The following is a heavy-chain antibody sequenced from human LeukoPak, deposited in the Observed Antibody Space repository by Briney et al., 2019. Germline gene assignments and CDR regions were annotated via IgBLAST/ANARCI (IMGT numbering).Heavy chain of an antibody. CDR2: ISSRSDSI. Sequence: GGSLRLSCAASGFTFSSYGMNWVRQAPGKRLEWVSYISSRSDSIYYADSVKGRFTISRDNGENSLYLQMNSLRDEDTAVYYCARATRSGYDYWGQGTLATVSS. CDR3: ARATRSGYDY. V-gene: IGHV3-48*02. CDR1: GFTFSSYG. J-gene: IGHJ4*02. D-gene: IGHD5-12*01.